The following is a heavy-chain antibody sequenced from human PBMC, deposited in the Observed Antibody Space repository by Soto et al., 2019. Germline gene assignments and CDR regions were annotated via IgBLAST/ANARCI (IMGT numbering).Heavy chain of an antibody. CDR1: GFTFSTYG. CDR3: ALLVVLAATLDF. Sequence: GGSLRLSCVASGFTFSTYGMHWVRQAPGKGLEWVAFISYDGSNQDYVDSVKGRFTISGDNSKNTLFLQMNSPRVDEPAGYYCALLVVLAATLDFCGEGALVTVS. CDR2: ISYDGSNQ. J-gene: IGHJ4*02. D-gene: IGHD2-21*01. V-gene: IGHV3-30*03.